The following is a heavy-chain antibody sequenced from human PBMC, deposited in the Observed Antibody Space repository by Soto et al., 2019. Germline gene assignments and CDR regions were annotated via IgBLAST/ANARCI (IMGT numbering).Heavy chain of an antibody. CDR2: IYYSGST. Sequence: PSETLSLTCTVSGGSISSYYWSWIRQPPGKGLEWIGYIYYSGSTNYNPSLKSRVTISVDTSKNQFSLKLSSVTAADTAVYYCARGPIGAAGTGLDYWGQGTLVTVSS. CDR1: GGSISSYY. J-gene: IGHJ4*02. CDR3: ARGPIGAAGTGLDY. V-gene: IGHV4-59*01. D-gene: IGHD6-13*01.